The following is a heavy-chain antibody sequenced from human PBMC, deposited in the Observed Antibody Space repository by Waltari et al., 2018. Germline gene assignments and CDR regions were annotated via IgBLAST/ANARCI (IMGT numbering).Heavy chain of an antibody. CDR1: GGTFSSYT. Sequence: QVQLVQSGAEVKKPGSSVKVSCKASGGTFSSYTISWVRQAPGQGLEWMGRIIHILYIANYAQKFKGRVTITADKSTSTAYMELSSLRSEDTAVYYCARDRCSGGSCYSYYYYGMDVWGQGTTVTVSS. V-gene: IGHV1-69*08. D-gene: IGHD2-15*01. CDR3: ARDRCSGGSCYSYYYYGMDV. J-gene: IGHJ6*02. CDR2: IIHILYIA.